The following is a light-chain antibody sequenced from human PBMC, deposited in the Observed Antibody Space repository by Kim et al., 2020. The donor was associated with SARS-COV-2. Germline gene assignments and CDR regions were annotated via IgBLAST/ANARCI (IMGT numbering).Light chain of an antibody. Sequence: ASLGDRVPLPCRARQGISIFLAWFQQKPGKAPEHLIYAASTLQSGVPSRFSGSGSGTEYSLTITGLQPEDFATYFCQQFQSYPYTFGQGTKLEI. CDR3: QQFQSYPYT. J-gene: IGKJ2*01. V-gene: IGKV1-9*01. CDR2: AAS. CDR1: QGISIF.